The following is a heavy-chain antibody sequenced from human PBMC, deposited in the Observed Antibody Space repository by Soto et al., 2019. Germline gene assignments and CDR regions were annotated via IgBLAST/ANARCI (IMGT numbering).Heavy chain of an antibody. CDR3: ARLNGYCVSTSCHGYYGMDV. J-gene: IGHJ6*02. Sequence: PSETLALTCAVSGDSIRRSYWWSWVRQFPGKGLEWIGEIYHSGSTIYNPSLQSRVTLSVDKSKNEFSLKMSSVTAADTAVYYCARLNGYCVSTSCHGYYGMDVWGQGTTVTVSS. CDR2: IYHSGST. CDR1: GDSIRRSYW. V-gene: IGHV4-4*02. D-gene: IGHD2-2*03.